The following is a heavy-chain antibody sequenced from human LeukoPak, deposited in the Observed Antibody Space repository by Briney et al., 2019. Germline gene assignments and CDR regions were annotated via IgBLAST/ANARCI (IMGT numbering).Heavy chain of an antibody. Sequence: GGSLRLSCAASGFTFSSYAMSWVRQAPGKGLEWVSSISSSSSYIYYADSVKGRFTISRDNAKNSLYLQMNSLRAEDTAVYYCARVDLDFWSGYLSLWGQGTLVTVSS. V-gene: IGHV3-21*01. CDR1: GFTFSSYA. J-gene: IGHJ4*02. CDR3: ARVDLDFWSGYLSL. CDR2: ISSSSSYI. D-gene: IGHD3-3*01.